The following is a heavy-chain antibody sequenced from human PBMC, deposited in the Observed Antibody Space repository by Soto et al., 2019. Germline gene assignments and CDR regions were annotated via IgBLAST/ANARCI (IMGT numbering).Heavy chain of an antibody. J-gene: IGHJ4*02. CDR2: IYYSGST. V-gene: IGHV4-39*01. Sequence: SETLSLTCTVSGGSISSSSYYWGWIRQPPGKGLEWIGSIYYSGSTYYNPSLKSRVTISVDTSKNQFSLKLSSVTAADTAVYYCARLKFGTGYYNDYWGQGTLVTVSS. D-gene: IGHD3-9*01. CDR1: GGSISSSSYY. CDR3: ARLKFGTGYYNDY.